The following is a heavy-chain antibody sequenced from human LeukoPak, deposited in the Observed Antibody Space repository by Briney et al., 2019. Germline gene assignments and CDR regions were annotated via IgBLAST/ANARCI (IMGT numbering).Heavy chain of an antibody. CDR2: TYYRSKWYN. V-gene: IGHV6-1*01. J-gene: IGHJ4*02. D-gene: IGHD3-10*01. CDR1: GDSVSSKSAA. Sequence: SQTLSLTCAISGDSVSSKSAAWNCIRQSPSRGLEWLVRTYYRSKWYNEYAPSVKTRIIIKPDTSKNQFSLQLNSVAPEDTAVYFCARSRGDLDYWGQGTLVTVSS. CDR3: ARSRGDLDY.